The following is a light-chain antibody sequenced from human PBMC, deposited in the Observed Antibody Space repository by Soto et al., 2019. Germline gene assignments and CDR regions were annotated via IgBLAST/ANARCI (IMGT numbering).Light chain of an antibody. V-gene: IGLV4-60*03. CDR2: LEGSGSY. Sequence: QLVLTQSSSASASLGSSVTLTCTLSSGHSSYIIAWHQQQPGKAPRYLMKLEGSGSYNKGSGVPDRFSGSSSGADRYLTISNLQSEDEADYYCETWDSNTHVFGTGTKLTVL. CDR3: ETWDSNTHV. CDR1: SGHSSYI. J-gene: IGLJ1*01.